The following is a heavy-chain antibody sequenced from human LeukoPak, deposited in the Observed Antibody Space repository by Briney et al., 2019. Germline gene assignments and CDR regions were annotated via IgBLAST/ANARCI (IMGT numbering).Heavy chain of an antibody. CDR2: IYPGDSDT. V-gene: IGHV5-51*01. CDR1: GYSFTSYW. Sequence: GEPLQISCQGSGYSFTSYWIGWVRPVPGKGLEWMGIIYPGDSDTRYSPSFQGQVTISADKSISTAYLQWSSLKASDTAMYYCARLIPVGAADYFDYWGQGTLVTVSS. J-gene: IGHJ4*02. D-gene: IGHD1-26*01. CDR3: ARLIPVGAADYFDY.